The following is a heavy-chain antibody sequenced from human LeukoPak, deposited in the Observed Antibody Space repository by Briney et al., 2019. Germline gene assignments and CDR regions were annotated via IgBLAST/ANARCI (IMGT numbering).Heavy chain of an antibody. V-gene: IGHV3-7*01. CDR2: IKKDGSNK. Sequence: GGSLRLSCAASGFTFSSYWMSWVRQAPGKGLEWVANIKKDGSNKYYVESLKGRFTISRDNANNSLYLQMDSLRAEDMAVYYCAREVTGTSSRYFDLWGRGTLVTVSS. CDR3: AREVTGTSSRYFDL. D-gene: IGHD1-7*01. J-gene: IGHJ2*01. CDR1: GFTFSSYW.